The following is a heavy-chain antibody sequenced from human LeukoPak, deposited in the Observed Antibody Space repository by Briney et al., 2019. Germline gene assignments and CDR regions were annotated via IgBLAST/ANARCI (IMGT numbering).Heavy chain of an antibody. V-gene: IGHV1-69*13. CDR2: IIPIFGTA. CDR3: ARDRWGMYYFDY. J-gene: IGHJ4*02. Sequence: GASVKVSCKASGGTFSSYAISWVRQAPGQGLEWMGGIIPIFGTANYAQNLQGRVTITADESTSTAYMELSSLRSEDTAVYYCARDRWGMYYFDYWGQGTLVTVSS. CDR1: GGTFSSYA. D-gene: IGHD4-23*01.